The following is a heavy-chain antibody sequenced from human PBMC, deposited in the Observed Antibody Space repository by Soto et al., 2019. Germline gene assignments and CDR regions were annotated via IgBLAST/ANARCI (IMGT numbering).Heavy chain of an antibody. CDR1: GGTFSSYA. CDR3: AREGGQGYYYGSGSYYLGDAFDI. CDR2: IIPIFGTA. Sequence: QVQLVQSGAEVKKPGSSVKVSCKASGGTFSSYAISWVRQAPGQGLEWMGGIIPIFGTANYAQKFQGRVTITADDSTSTAYMELSSLRSEDTAVYYCAREGGQGYYYGSGSYYLGDAFDIWGQGTMVTVSS. D-gene: IGHD3-10*01. J-gene: IGHJ3*02. V-gene: IGHV1-69*01.